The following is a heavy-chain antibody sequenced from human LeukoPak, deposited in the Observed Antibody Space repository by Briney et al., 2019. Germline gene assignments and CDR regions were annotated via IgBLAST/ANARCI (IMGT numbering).Heavy chain of an antibody. CDR3: AKDRRGSCNAGSCYCCDY. CDR2: IRFDGSDE. Sequence: GGSLRLSCTATEFTFNSYGMHWVRQAPGKGLEWVAFIRFDGSDEHYADSVKGRFTISRDNSKNTLYLQMNSLRAEDTAVYYCAKDRRGSCNAGSCYCCDYWGRGALVTVSS. V-gene: IGHV3-30*02. CDR1: EFTFNSYG. D-gene: IGHD2-15*01. J-gene: IGHJ4*02.